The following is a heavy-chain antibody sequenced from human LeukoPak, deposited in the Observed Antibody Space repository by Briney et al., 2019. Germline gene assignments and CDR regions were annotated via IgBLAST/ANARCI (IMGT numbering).Heavy chain of an antibody. CDR2: ISYDGSNK. Sequence: PGGSLRLSCAASGFTFSSYAMHWVRQAPGKGLEWVAVISYDGSNKYYADSVKGRFTISRDNSKNTLYLQMNSLRAEDTAVYYCARDSYDFWSGYYSMGGGSYYYGMDVWGQGTTVTVSS. CDR3: ARDSYDFWSGYYSMGGGSYYYGMDV. D-gene: IGHD3-3*01. V-gene: IGHV3-30-3*01. CDR1: GFTFSSYA. J-gene: IGHJ6*02.